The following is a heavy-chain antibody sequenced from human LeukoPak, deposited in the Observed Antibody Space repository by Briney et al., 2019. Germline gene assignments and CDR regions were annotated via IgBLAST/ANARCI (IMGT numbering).Heavy chain of an antibody. D-gene: IGHD3-10*01. CDR2: IYHSGST. V-gene: IGHV4-38-2*02. J-gene: IGHJ3*02. CDR1: GDSMSTGYY. CDR3: ARDRGYGSELDI. Sequence: PSETLSLTCTVSGDSMSTGYYWGWIRQPPGKGLEWIGSIYHSGSTYYNPSLKSRVTIPVDTSKNQFSLKLSSVTAADTALYYCARDRGYGSELDIWGQGTMVTVSS.